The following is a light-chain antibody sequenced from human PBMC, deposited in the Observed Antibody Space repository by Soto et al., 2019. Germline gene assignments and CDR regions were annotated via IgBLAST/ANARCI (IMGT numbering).Light chain of an antibody. CDR2: DAS. Sequence: IMLTQSPGTLSLTPGGRATLSCRASQYINNKLAWYHQRPGQPPRLLIYDASTRATGIPDRFSGSGSGLDFTLTISRLEPEDFAIYYCQQYGRPWTFGQGTKVDI. V-gene: IGKV3-20*01. J-gene: IGKJ1*01. CDR3: QQYGRPWT. CDR1: QYINNK.